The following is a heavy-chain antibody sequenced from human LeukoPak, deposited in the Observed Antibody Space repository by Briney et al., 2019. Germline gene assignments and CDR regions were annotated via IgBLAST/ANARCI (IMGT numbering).Heavy chain of an antibody. V-gene: IGHV3-23*01. D-gene: IGHD6-13*01. Sequence: PGGSLRLSCVVSEFTFSSFAMSWVRQAPGKGLEWVSGISGRGNSAYYGESVKGRFTISRDNAKNSLYLQMNSLRAEDTAVYYCAGPGLAAAGTVDGYWGQGTLVTVSS. CDR3: AGPGLAAAGTVDGY. CDR2: ISGRGNSA. J-gene: IGHJ4*02. CDR1: EFTFSSFA.